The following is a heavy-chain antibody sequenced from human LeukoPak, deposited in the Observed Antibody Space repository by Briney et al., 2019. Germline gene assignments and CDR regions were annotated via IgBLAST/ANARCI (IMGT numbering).Heavy chain of an antibody. V-gene: IGHV4-59*11. J-gene: IGHJ4*02. D-gene: IGHD5-24*01. CDR1: GGSISSHY. CDR3: ARDRRVEMATINYFDY. CDR2: IYYSGST. Sequence: SETLSLTCTVSGGSISSHYWSWIRRPPGKGLEWIGYIYYSGSTNYNPSLKSRVTISVDTSKNQFSLKLSSVTAADTAVYYCARDRRVEMATINYFDYWGQGTLVTVSS.